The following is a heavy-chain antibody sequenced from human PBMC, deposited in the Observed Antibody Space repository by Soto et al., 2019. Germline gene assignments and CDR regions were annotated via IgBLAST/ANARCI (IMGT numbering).Heavy chain of an antibody. CDR3: ARDQLGGNWFGP. CDR2: IYHSGST. Sequence: QLQLQESGSGLVRPSQTLSLTCAVSGGSISSGGYSWNWIRQPPGKGLEWIGYIYHSGSTLYNPSLKSRVPISVDKSKDPCSLKLSSVTAADTAGYFCARDQLGGNWFGPWGQGTLVTVSS. CDR1: GGSISSGGYS. V-gene: IGHV4-30-2*01. D-gene: IGHD3-10*01. J-gene: IGHJ5*02.